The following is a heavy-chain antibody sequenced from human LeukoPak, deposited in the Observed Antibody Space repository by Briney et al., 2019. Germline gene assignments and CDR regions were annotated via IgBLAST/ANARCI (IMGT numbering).Heavy chain of an antibody. CDR3: ARANYYGSGKKDLDY. V-gene: IGHV1-8*01. J-gene: IGHJ4*02. Sequence: AAVKDSCMASGYTLITNDTNAVRPATGQRLEWVGCINPSSDNTGYAQKFQGRVTMTRNTSMSTAYMELSSLRSEDTAVYYCARANYYGSGKKDLDYWGQGTLVTVSS. CDR1: GYTLITND. D-gene: IGHD3-10*01. CDR2: INPSSDNT.